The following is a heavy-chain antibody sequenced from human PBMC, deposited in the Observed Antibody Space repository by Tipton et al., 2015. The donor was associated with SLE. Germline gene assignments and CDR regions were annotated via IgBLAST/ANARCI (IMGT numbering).Heavy chain of an antibody. J-gene: IGHJ6*02. Sequence: LRLSCSVSIDSLRTYYWSWVRQPPGEGLEWIGNIYYHARTNYNPSLESRVTISVDMSKNELSLKVTSVTTADTAVYHCARVVTVGAAHYYDIDVWGQGTRVTVSS. D-gene: IGHD2-21*02. V-gene: IGHV4-59*01. CDR2: IYYHART. CDR1: IDSLRTYY. CDR3: ARVVTVGAAHYYDIDV.